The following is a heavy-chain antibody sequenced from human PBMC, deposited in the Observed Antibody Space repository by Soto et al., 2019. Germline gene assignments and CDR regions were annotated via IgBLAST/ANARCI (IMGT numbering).Heavy chain of an antibody. CDR1: CGSMTTYY. J-gene: IGHJ6*02. V-gene: IGHV4-59*01. Sequence: SETLSLTCAVSCGSMTTYYWNWIRQTPGKGLEWIGYVHDSGSSNYNPSLKSRVTISVDTSKNQFSLKLNSVTAADTAVYYCARDLWGYCGTDCYPLDVWGQGTTVTVSS. D-gene: IGHD2-21*02. CDR3: ARDLWGYCGTDCYPLDV. CDR2: VHDSGSS.